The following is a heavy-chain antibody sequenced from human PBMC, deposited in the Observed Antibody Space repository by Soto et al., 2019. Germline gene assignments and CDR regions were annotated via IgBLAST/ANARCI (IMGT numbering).Heavy chain of an antibody. CDR1: GFTFSSYG. CDR3: AKDRGREQWLATDDY. D-gene: IGHD6-19*01. CDR2: ISYDGSNK. J-gene: IGHJ4*02. Sequence: QVQLVESGGGVVQPGRSLRLSCAASGFTFSSYGMHWVRQAPGKGLEWVAVISYDGSNKYYADSVKGRFTISRDNSKNTLYLQMNRLRAEDTAVYYCAKDRGREQWLATDDYWGQGTLVTVSS. V-gene: IGHV3-30*18.